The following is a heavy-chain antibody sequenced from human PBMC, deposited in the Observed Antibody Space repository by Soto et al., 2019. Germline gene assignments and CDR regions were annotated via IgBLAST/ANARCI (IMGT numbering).Heavy chain of an antibody. Sequence: GASLKVSCKASGYTFTSYGISWVRQSPGQGLEWMGWISAYNGNTNYAQKLQGRVTMTTDTSTSTAYMELRSLRSDDTAVYYCARVGNDGYSYGIIVAYYGMDVWGQGTTVTVSS. J-gene: IGHJ6*02. CDR1: GYTFTSYG. CDR3: ARVGNDGYSYGIIVAYYGMDV. CDR2: ISAYNGNT. D-gene: IGHD5-18*01. V-gene: IGHV1-18*01.